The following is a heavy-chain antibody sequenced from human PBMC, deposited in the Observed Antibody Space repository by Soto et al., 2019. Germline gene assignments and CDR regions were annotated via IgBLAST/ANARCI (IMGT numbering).Heavy chain of an antibody. Sequence: GALRLSCAASGFTFSSYGMHWVRQAPGKGLEWVAVIWYDGSNKYYADSVKGRFTISRDNSKNTLYLQMNSLRAEDTAVYYCAGGYCSGGSCWYYFDYWGQGTLVTVSS. J-gene: IGHJ4*02. CDR1: GFTFSSYG. CDR3: AGGYCSGGSCWYYFDY. CDR2: IWYDGSNK. D-gene: IGHD2-15*01. V-gene: IGHV3-33*01.